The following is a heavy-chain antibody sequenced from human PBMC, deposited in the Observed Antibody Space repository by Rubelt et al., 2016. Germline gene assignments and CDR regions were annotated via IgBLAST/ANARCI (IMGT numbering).Heavy chain of an antibody. J-gene: IGHJ4*02. CDR2: IYYRGST. CDR3: ARYLRTPQQLVPIPT. V-gene: IGHV4-61*05. Sequence: QLQLQESGPGLVKPSETLSLTCTVSGGSISSSSYYWSWIRQPPGKGLEWIGYIYYRGSTNYNPSLKGRGTILVDRAKNRFTLNLGSVTAADQAVYYCARYLRTPQQLVPIPTGGQGTLVTVSS. CDR1: GGSISSSSYY. D-gene: IGHD6-13*01.